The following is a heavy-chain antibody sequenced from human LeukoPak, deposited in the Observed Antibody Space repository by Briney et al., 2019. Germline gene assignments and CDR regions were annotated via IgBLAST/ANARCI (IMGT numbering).Heavy chain of an antibody. CDR2: VSSSSSYI. Sequence: GGSLRLSCAASGFTFSSYSMNWVRQAPGKGLEWVSSVSSSSSYIYYADSVKGRFTISRDNAKNSLYLQMNSLRAEDTAVYYCAIIVGATPFDYWGQGTLVTVSS. CDR3: AIIVGATPFDY. J-gene: IGHJ4*02. D-gene: IGHD1-26*01. CDR1: GFTFSSYS. V-gene: IGHV3-21*01.